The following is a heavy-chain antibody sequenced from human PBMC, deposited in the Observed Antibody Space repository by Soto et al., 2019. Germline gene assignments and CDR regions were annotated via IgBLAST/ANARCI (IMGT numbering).Heavy chain of an antibody. J-gene: IGHJ3*02. V-gene: IGHV3-48*01. CDR2: ISSSSSTI. Sequence: SLRLSCAASGFTFSSYSMNWVRQAPGKGLEWVSYISSSSSTIYYADSVKGRFTISRDNAKNSLYLQMNSLRAEDTAVYYCARDGGRSSSWYNAFDIWGQGTMVTVSS. CDR1: GFTFSSYS. D-gene: IGHD6-13*01. CDR3: ARDGGRSSSWYNAFDI.